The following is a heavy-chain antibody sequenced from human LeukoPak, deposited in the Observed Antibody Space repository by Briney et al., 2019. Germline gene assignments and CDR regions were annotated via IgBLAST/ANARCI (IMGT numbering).Heavy chain of an antibody. D-gene: IGHD3-22*01. V-gene: IGHV4-4*07. J-gene: IGHJ3*02. CDR2: IYNSGST. Sequence: NPSETPSLTCTVSGGSISNHYWSWIRQPAGKEQEWIGRIYNSGSTNYNPSLKSRVTMSVDTSKSQFSLKLSSVTAADTAVYYCARDIYDSSGLDAFDIWGQGTMVTVSS. CDR3: ARDIYDSSGLDAFDI. CDR1: GGSISNHY.